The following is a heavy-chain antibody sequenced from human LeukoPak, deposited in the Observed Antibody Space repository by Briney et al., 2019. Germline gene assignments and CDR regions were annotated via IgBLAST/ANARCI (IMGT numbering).Heavy chain of an antibody. CDR3: ARAPPRGLRYFDWLLDYYYMDV. CDR1: GYTFTSYG. CDR2: ISAYNGNT. V-gene: IGHV1-18*01. D-gene: IGHD3-9*01. Sequence: ASVKVSCKASGYTFTSYGISWVRQSPGQGLEWMGWISAYNGNTNYAQKLQGRVTMTTDTSTSTAYMELSSLRSEDTAVYYCARAPPRGLRYFDWLLDYYYMDVWGKGTTVTISS. J-gene: IGHJ6*03.